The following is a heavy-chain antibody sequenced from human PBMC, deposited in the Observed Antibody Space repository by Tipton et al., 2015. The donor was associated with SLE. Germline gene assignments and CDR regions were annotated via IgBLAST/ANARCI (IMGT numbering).Heavy chain of an antibody. CDR1: GGSISSHY. Sequence: TLSLTCTVSGGSISSHYWSWIRQPPGKGLEWIGYIYYSGSTNYNPSLKSRVTISVDTSKNQFSLKLSSVTAADTAVYYCASLRSSSGYWGQGTLVTVSS. V-gene: IGHV4-59*11. D-gene: IGHD6-6*01. CDR3: ASLRSSSGY. J-gene: IGHJ4*02. CDR2: IYYSGST.